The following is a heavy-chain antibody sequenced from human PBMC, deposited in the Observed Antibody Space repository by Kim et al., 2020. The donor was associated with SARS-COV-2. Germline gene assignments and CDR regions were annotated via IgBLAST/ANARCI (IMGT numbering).Heavy chain of an antibody. CDR2: ISGSGGST. J-gene: IGHJ4*02. CDR3: AKESGWALMYWGLGYYFDY. CDR1: GFTFSSYA. Sequence: GGSLRLSCAASGFTFSSYAMSWVRQAPGKGLEWVSAISGSGGSTYYADSVKGRFTISRDNSKNTLYLQMNSLRAEDTAVYYCAKESGWALMYWGLGYYFDYWGQGTLVTVSS. V-gene: IGHV3-23*01. D-gene: IGHD2-8*02.